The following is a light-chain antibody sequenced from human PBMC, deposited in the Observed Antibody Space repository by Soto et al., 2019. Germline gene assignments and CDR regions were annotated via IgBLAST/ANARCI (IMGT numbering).Light chain of an antibody. Sequence: EIVMTQSPVTLSVSPGESATLSCRASQSVTSKLAWYQQRPGQAPRLLIYGTSTRATGVPARFSGSGSGTAFTLTITRLEPEDFAVYYCQKYGDSSITFGQGTRLEIK. V-gene: IGKV3-15*01. J-gene: IGKJ5*01. CDR1: QSVTSK. CDR2: GTS. CDR3: QKYGDSSIT.